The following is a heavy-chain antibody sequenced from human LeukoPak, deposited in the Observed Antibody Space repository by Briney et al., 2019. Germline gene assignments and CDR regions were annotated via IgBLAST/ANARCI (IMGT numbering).Heavy chain of an antibody. CDR2: INGGGSSI. CDR1: GFTFSDFY. Sequence: GGSLRLSCVASGFTFSDFYMSWIRQAPGKGLEWLAYINGGGSSIYYADSVKGRFTVSRDNAKNSLFLQMNSLRAEDTAVYYCARSRAAIGVDWGQGTLVIVSS. CDR3: ARSRAAIGVD. D-gene: IGHD2-21*01. J-gene: IGHJ4*02. V-gene: IGHV3-11*01.